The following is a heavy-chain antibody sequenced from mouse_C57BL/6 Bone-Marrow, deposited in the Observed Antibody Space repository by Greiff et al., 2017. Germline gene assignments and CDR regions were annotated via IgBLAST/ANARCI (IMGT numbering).Heavy chain of an antibody. D-gene: IGHD1-1*01. J-gene: IGHJ4*01. Sequence: VQLQQSGPVLVKPGASVKMSCKASGYTFTDYYMNWVKQSHGKSLEWIGVINPYNGGTSYNQKFKGKATLTVDKSSSTAYMELNSLTSEDSAVYYCARDDGSRGAMDYWGQGTSVTVSS. CDR2: INPYNGGT. CDR3: ARDDGSRGAMDY. V-gene: IGHV1-19*01. CDR1: GYTFTDYY.